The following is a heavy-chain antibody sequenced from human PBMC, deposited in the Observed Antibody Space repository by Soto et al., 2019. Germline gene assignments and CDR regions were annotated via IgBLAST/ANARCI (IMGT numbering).Heavy chain of an antibody. CDR1: GGSISSYY. J-gene: IGHJ5*02. CDR2: IYYSGST. Sequence: SETLSLTCTVSGGSISSYYWSWIRQPPGKGLELIGYIYYSGSTNYNPSLKSRVTISLDTSKNQFSLKLSSVTAADTAVYYCARDSIPSWYSSSSPRWFDPWGQGTLVTVSS. CDR3: ARDSIPSWYSSSSPRWFDP. V-gene: IGHV4-59*01. D-gene: IGHD6-13*01.